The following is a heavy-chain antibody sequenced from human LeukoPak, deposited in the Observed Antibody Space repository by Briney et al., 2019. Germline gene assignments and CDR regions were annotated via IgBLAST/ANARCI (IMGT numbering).Heavy chain of an antibody. D-gene: IGHD2-2*01. J-gene: IGHJ6*02. CDR3: ARDQGYCSSTSCLYYYGMDV. Sequence: GGSLRLSCAGSGFTFSGYNMNWVRQAPGKGLEWVSSISSSSSYIYYADSVKGRFTISRDNAKNSLYLQMNSLRAEDTAVYYCARDQGYCSSTSCLYYYGMDVWGQGTTVTVSS. CDR2: ISSSSSYI. V-gene: IGHV3-21*01. CDR1: GFTFSGYN.